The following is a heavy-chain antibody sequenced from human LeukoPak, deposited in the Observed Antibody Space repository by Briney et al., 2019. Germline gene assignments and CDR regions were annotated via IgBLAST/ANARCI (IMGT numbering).Heavy chain of an antibody. D-gene: IGHD3-16*01. Sequence: ASVKASCKASGYTFTGYYMHWVRQAPGQGLEWMGWINPNSGGTNYAQKFQGRVTMTRDTSISTAYMELSRLRSDDTAVYYCARELYDYVWGSYDFDYWGQGTLVTVSS. V-gene: IGHV1-2*02. CDR3: ARELYDYVWGSYDFDY. CDR1: GYTFTGYY. J-gene: IGHJ4*02. CDR2: INPNSGGT.